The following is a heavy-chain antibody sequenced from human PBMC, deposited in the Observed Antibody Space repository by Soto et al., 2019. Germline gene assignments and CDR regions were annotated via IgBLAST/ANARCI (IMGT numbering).Heavy chain of an antibody. Sequence: EVQLLESGGGLVQPGGSLRLSCAASGFTFSSYAMSWVRQAPGKGLEWVSAISGSGGSTYYADSVKGRFTISRDNSKNTLYLQMNSLRAEDRAVYYCAKRRWGGDYFDYWGQGTLVTVSS. V-gene: IGHV3-23*01. D-gene: IGHD3-10*01. J-gene: IGHJ4*02. CDR3: AKRRWGGDYFDY. CDR2: ISGSGGST. CDR1: GFTFSSYA.